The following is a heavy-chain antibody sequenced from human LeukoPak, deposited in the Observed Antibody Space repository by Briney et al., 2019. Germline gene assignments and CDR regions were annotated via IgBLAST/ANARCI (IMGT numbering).Heavy chain of an antibody. Sequence: GGSLRLSCAASGLTFSNYWMSWVRQAPGKGLEWVANINQDGGDKDYVDSVKGRFTISRDNAKSSLYLQMNSLRAEDTAVYYCAKDRGLGILDYWGQGTLVTVSS. CDR3: AKDRGLGILDY. D-gene: IGHD7-27*01. V-gene: IGHV3-7*01. CDR1: GLTFSNYW. J-gene: IGHJ4*02. CDR2: INQDGGDK.